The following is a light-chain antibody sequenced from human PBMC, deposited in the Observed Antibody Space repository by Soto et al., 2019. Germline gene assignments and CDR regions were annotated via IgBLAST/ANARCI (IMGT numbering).Light chain of an antibody. V-gene: IGKV1-39*01. CDR3: QQSYRTPTWT. CDR2: AAS. Sequence: DILMTQSPSSLSAYVGDRVTITCRASQSISSYLNWYQQKPGKAPKLLIYAASSLQSGVPSRFSGSGSGTDFTLTIISLQPEDFATYYCQQSYRTPTWTFGQGTKV. CDR1: QSISSY. J-gene: IGKJ1*01.